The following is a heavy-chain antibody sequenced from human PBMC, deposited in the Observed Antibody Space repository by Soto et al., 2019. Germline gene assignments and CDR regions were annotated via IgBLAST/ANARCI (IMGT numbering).Heavy chain of an antibody. CDR3: AIDPSSQQWVSDYVDS. J-gene: IGHJ4*02. CDR1: GYIFRNYG. Sequence: QVQLVQSGGEVKKPGASVKVSCKASGYIFRNYGISWVRQAPGLGLEWMGWISAYNGNTHLEQKFQGRVTMTTDTTTSTGSMKLRSLRSDDTAVYYCAIDPSSQQWVSDYVDSWGQGTLVTVSS. CDR2: ISAYNGNT. V-gene: IGHV1-18*01. D-gene: IGHD6-19*01.